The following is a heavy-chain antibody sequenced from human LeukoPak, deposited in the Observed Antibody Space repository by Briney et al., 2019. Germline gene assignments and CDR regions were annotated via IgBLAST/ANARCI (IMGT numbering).Heavy chain of an antibody. Sequence: GGSLRLSCAASGFTFSSYSMHWVRQSPGKGLEWVAVISYDGSKKYYADSVKGRFTISRDTSKNTLFLQMNSLRADDTAVYYCAKDLSATALFDYWGQGTLVSVSS. CDR2: ISYDGSKK. CDR1: GFTFSSYS. V-gene: IGHV3-30-3*01. J-gene: IGHJ4*02. CDR3: AKDLSATALFDY. D-gene: IGHD2-21*02.